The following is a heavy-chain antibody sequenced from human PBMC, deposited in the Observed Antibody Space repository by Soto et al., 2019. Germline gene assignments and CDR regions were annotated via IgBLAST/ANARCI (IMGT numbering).Heavy chain of an antibody. J-gene: IGHJ4*02. D-gene: IGHD5-18*01. CDR1: GFTFSSYA. CDR3: AKASDTAMVIDY. Sequence: GGSLRLSCAASGFTFSSYAMSWVRQAPGKGLEWVSAISGSGGSIYYADSVKGRFTISRDNSKNTLYLQMNSLRAEDTAVYCCAKASDTAMVIDYWGQGTLVTVSS. V-gene: IGHV3-23*01. CDR2: ISGSGGSI.